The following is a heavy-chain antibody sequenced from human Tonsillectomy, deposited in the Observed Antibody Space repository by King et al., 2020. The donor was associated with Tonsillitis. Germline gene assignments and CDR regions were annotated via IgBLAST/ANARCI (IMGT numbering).Heavy chain of an antibody. J-gene: IGHJ3*02. D-gene: IGHD1-26*01. CDR2: RLSEGNNK. CDR1: GFTFSSYA. Sequence: VQLVESGGGVVQPGRSRRLSCAASGFTFSSYAMHCVRQAPGKGREWEAVRLSEGNNKLYTDSVKSRFTISRYNSKNTLYLQMNSLRGEDTAVYYCARERPGRAFDIWGQGTMVTVSS. CDR3: ARERPGRAFDI. V-gene: IGHV3-30*10.